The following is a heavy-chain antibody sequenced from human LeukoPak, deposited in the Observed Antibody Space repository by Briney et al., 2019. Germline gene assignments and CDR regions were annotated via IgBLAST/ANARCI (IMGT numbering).Heavy chain of an antibody. CDR3: ARLFYDSSGYYWYYYYYMDV. V-gene: IGHV5-51*01. J-gene: IGHJ6*03. CDR2: IYPGDYDT. CDR1: GSTFTSYW. Sequence: GETLQISCQGSGSTFTSYWIGWGRQVPGKGLEWMGIIYPGDYDTQKSPSFQGQVTISAYKSISTAYLQWSSLKASDTAMYYCARLFYDSSGYYWYYYYYMDVWGKGTTVTVSS. D-gene: IGHD3-22*01.